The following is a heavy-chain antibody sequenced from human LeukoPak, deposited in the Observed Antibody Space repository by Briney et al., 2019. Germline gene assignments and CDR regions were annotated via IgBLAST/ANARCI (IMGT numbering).Heavy chain of an antibody. V-gene: IGHV3-53*01. CDR3: ARGDSGKWNFKRGFGY. Sequence: GGSLRLSCAASGFTVSSNYMSWVRQAPGKGLEWVSIIYSGGSTEYADSVKGRFTISRDNSENTVYLQMNSLRVEDTAVYYCARGDSGKWNFKRGFGYWGQGTLVTISS. J-gene: IGHJ4*02. CDR2: IYSGGST. CDR1: GFTVSSNY. D-gene: IGHD1-26*01.